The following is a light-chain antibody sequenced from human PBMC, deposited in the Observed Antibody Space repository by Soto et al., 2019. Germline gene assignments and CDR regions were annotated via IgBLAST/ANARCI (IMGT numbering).Light chain of an antibody. V-gene: IGKV3-11*01. Sequence: EIVLTQSPATLSLSPGERATLSCGASQSVNSYLAWYQQKPGQAPRLLIYEGSKRATGIPARFSGSGSGTYVTLTISSLEPEDFAVYYCQHRSNGPATFGKGTKGEI. CDR3: QHRSNGPAT. CDR2: EGS. J-gene: IGKJ2*01. CDR1: QSVNSY.